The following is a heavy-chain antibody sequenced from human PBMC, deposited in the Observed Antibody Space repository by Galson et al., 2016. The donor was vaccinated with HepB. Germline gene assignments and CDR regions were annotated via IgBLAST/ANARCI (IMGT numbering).Heavy chain of an antibody. J-gene: IGHJ4*02. CDR2: LSASGGAT. CDR3: AKGRTGTTGPVEY. V-gene: IGHV3-23*01. Sequence: SLRLSCAASGFTFNTYAMSWVRQAPGKGLEWVSTLSASGGATYYPDSVKGRFTISRDNSKNTLYLQMNSLRDEDTAVYYCAKGRTGTTGPVEYWGQGTLVTVSS. D-gene: IGHD1-1*01. CDR1: GFTFNTYA.